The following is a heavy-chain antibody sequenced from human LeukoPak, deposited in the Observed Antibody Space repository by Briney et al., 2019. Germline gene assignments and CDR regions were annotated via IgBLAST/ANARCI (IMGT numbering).Heavy chain of an antibody. CDR1: GYTFTTYW. CDR3: VRHGLGSSWFGFDY. V-gene: IGHV5-51*01. D-gene: IGHD6-13*01. J-gene: IGHJ4*02. CDR2: IYPGDSDP. Sequence: GESLKICCKGSGYTFTTYWIGWVRQMSGKGLEWMGIIYPGDSDPRYSPSFQGQVTISADTSISTAYLQWSSLKASDSAMYYCVRHGLGSSWFGFDYWGQGTLVTVSS.